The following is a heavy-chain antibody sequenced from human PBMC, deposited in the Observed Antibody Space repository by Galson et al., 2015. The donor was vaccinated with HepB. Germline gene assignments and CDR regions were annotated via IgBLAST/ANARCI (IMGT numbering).Heavy chain of an antibody. Sequence: SLRLSCAASGFAFSGYTMHWVRQAPGKSLEWVTMMSYDGNTKYYADSVKGRFTISRDNSKSTLYLQMNTLTAEDTAVYYCARDGRYCINDVCRGEPSLDHWGQGTLVSVSS. D-gene: IGHD2-8*01. J-gene: IGHJ4*02. CDR1: GFAFSGYT. CDR2: MSYDGNTK. CDR3: ARDGRYCINDVCRGEPSLDH. V-gene: IGHV3-30-3*01.